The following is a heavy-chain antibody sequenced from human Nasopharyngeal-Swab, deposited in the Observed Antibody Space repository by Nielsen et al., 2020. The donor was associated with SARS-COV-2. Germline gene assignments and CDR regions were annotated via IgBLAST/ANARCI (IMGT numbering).Heavy chain of an antibody. J-gene: IGHJ4*02. CDR1: GFTFSSYA. D-gene: IGHD3-22*01. CDR3: ARYDDYYDSSGYAY. CDR2: ISGSGGST. V-gene: IGHV3-23*01. Sequence: GESLKISCAASGFTFSSYAMSWVRQAPGKGLEWVSGISGSGGSTYYADSVKGRFTISRDNSKNTLYLQMNSLRAEDTAVYYCARYDDYYDSSGYAYWGQGTLVTVSS.